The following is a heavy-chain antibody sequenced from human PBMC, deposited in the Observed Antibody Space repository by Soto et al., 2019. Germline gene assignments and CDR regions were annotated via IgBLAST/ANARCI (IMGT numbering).Heavy chain of an antibody. V-gene: IGHV4-31*03. D-gene: IGHD4-17*01. CDR2: SCYSGST. Sequence: PSETLSLTCIVSGGSLSRGPYYWSWIRQHPGKGLEWIGYSCYSGSTYYNPSLKSRVTISVDSKNHFSLKLSSVTAADTAVYYCARYYGEYNQFDPWGQGALVTVSS. CDR3: ARYYGEYNQFDP. J-gene: IGHJ5*02. CDR1: GGSLSRGPYY.